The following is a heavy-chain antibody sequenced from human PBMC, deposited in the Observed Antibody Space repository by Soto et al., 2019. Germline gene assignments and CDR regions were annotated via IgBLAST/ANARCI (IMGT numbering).Heavy chain of an antibody. CDR3: ARTLDGVFAVEYYNGMYA. D-gene: IGHD4-17*01. CDR2: ISPILGIA. V-gene: IGHV1-69*02. CDR1: GGTFSSYT. Sequence: SVKVSCKASGGTFSSYTISWVRQAPGQGLEGMGRISPILGIANYAQKFQGRVTITADKSTRTAYMELSSLSSADTAVYSCARTLDGVFAVEYYNGMYAWGQGNAVTVS. J-gene: IGHJ6*02.